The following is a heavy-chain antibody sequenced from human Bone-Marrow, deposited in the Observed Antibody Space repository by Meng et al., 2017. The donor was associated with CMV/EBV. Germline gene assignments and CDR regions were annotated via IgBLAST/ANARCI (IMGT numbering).Heavy chain of an antibody. D-gene: IGHD3-3*01. CDR3: ARGDIWSGYYYYYYYYGMDV. V-gene: IGHV4-34*01. CDR2: INHSGST. Sequence: GSLRLSCAVYGGSFSGYYWSWIRQPPGKGLEWIGEINHSGSTNYKPSLKSRVTISVDTSKNQFSLKLSSVTAADTAVYYCARGDIWSGYYYYYYYYGMDVWGQGTTVTVSS. J-gene: IGHJ6*02. CDR1: GGSFSGYY.